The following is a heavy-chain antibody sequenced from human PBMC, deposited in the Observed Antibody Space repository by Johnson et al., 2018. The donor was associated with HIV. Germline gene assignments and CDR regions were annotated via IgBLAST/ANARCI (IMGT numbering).Heavy chain of an antibody. Sequence: QVQLVESGGGVVQPGGSLRLSCAASGFTFSSYGIHWVRQAQGKGLEWVAFIRYDGSNKYYADSVKGRFTISRDNSKNTLYLQMNSLRAEDTANYYCAKDYRDGYNRGWAFDIWGQGTMVTVSS. V-gene: IGHV3-30*02. J-gene: IGHJ3*02. CDR3: AKDYRDGYNRGWAFDI. CDR2: IRYDGSNK. CDR1: GFTFSSYG. D-gene: IGHD5-24*01.